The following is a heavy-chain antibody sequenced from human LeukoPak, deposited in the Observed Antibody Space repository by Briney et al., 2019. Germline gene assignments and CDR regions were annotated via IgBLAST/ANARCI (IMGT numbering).Heavy chain of an antibody. Sequence: PGGSLRLSCSASGFTFSSYAMHWVRQAPGKGLEYVSAISNNGGGTYYADSVKGRFIISRDNSKNTLYLQMSSLGPEDTAVYYCVKDGRIQLWPPYYFDYWGQGTLVTVSS. CDR3: VKDGRIQLWPPYYFDY. D-gene: IGHD5-18*01. CDR1: GFTFSSYA. V-gene: IGHV3-64D*06. CDR2: ISNNGGGT. J-gene: IGHJ4*02.